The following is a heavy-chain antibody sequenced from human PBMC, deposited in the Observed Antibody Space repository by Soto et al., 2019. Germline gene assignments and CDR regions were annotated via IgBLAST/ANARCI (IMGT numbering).Heavy chain of an antibody. CDR1: GFTFSSYS. Sequence: PGGSLRLSCAASGFTFSSYSMNWVRQAPGKGLEWVSSISSSSSYIYYADSVKGRFTISRDNAKNSLYLQMNSLRAEDTAVYYCARDYGLDSESYLGLGYWGQGTLVTVSS. CDR2: ISSSSSYI. D-gene: IGHD1-26*01. V-gene: IGHV3-21*01. CDR3: ARDYGLDSESYLGLGY. J-gene: IGHJ4*02.